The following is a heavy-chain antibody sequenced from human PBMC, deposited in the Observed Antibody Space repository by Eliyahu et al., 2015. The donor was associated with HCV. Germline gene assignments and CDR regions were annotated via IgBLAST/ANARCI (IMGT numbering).Heavy chain of an antibody. J-gene: IGHJ5*02. V-gene: IGHV3-21*02. CDR3: AKSLADRLDWFDP. CDR2: ISNSGSSI. D-gene: IGHD6-6*01. Sequence: EVQLVESGGGLVKPGGSLXLXCAAXGFXFSAYSXNWVRQAPGKGLEWVSSISNSGSSIYYPDSVKGRFTISRDNAKNSLYLQMDSLRAEDTAVYYCAKSLADRLDWFDPWGQGTLVTVSS. CDR1: GFXFSAYS.